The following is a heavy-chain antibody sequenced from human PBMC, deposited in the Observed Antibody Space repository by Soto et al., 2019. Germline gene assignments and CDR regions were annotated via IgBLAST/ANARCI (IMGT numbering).Heavy chain of an antibody. V-gene: IGHV1-18*01. CDR3: ARDTGNYFDY. D-gene: IGHD2-8*02. J-gene: IGHJ4*02. CDR1: CYTFTSET. CDR2: TGPYSGNT. Sequence: SAEVSFKASCYTFTSETISWVRLAPGQGLEWMGWTGPYSGNTDYAQKFQGRVTVTTDTSTSSAYMELRSLRSDDTGVYYCARDTGNYFDYWGQETQVTVSS.